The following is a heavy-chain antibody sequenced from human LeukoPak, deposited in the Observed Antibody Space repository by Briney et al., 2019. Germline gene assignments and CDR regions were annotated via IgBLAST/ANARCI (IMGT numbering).Heavy chain of an antibody. J-gene: IGHJ3*02. V-gene: IGHV3-7*01. CDR1: GFTFNASC. CDR3: ARLSYWVFEI. CDR2: INQDGSEK. D-gene: IGHD2-21*01. Sequence: PGGSLRLSCAASGFTFNASCMNWVRQAPGRGLEWVANINQDGSEKHFLGSVKGRFTISRDNTKNSLYLQMSSLRAEDTAVYFCARLSYWVFEIWGQGTMVTVSS.